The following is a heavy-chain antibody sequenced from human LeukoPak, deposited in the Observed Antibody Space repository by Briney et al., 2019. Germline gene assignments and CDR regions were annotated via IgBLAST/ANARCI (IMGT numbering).Heavy chain of an antibody. CDR1: GGSISSGDYY. CDR2: IYYSGST. Sequence: PSQTLSLTCTVSGGSISSGDYYWSWIRQPPGKGLEWIGYIYYSGSTYYNPSLKSRVTISVDTSKNQFSLKLSSVTAADTAVYYCARGSRGVLVVYARPYYFDYWGQGTLVTVSS. CDR3: ARGSRGVLVVYARPYYFDY. D-gene: IGHD2-8*01. V-gene: IGHV4-30-4*01. J-gene: IGHJ4*02.